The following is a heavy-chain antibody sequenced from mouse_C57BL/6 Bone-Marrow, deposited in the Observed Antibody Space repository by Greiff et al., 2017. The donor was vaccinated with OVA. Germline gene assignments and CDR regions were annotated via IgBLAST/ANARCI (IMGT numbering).Heavy chain of an antibody. Sequence: VKLMESGPGLVQPSQSLSITCTVSGFSLTSYGVHWVRQSPGKGLEWLGVIWRGGSTDYNAAFMSRLSITKDNSKSQVFFKMNSLQADDTAIYYGAPHYYGSSFYAMDYWGQGTSVTVSS. J-gene: IGHJ4*01. CDR1: GFSLTSYG. V-gene: IGHV2-5*01. CDR2: IWRGGST. D-gene: IGHD1-1*01. CDR3: APHYYGSSFYAMDY.